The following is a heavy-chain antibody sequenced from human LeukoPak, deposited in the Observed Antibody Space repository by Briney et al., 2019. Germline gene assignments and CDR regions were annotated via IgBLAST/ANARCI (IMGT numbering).Heavy chain of an antibody. J-gene: IGHJ4*02. D-gene: IGHD1-26*01. Sequence: PGGSLRLSCVASGFTFNNYAMHWVRQPPGKGLEWIGYVYYSGSTNYNPSLKSRVTISVDTSKNQFSLKVSSVTAADTAVYYCARERRSGTYYYFDYWGQGTLVTVSS. CDR3: ARERRSGTYYYFDY. V-gene: IGHV4-59*01. CDR1: GFTFNNYA. CDR2: VYYSGST.